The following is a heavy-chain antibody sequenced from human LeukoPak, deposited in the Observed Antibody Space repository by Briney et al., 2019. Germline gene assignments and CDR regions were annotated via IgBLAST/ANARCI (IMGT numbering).Heavy chain of an antibody. J-gene: IGHJ4*02. V-gene: IGHV1-69*04. CDR3: ALEDRAARALDY. Sequence: SVKVSCKASGDSFSSHAIIWVRQAPGQGLEWIGRIIPILGIANYAQKFQGRVTITADKSTSTAYMELSNLRSEDTAVYYFALEDRAARALDYWGQGTLVTVSS. CDR2: IIPILGIA. CDR1: GDSFSSHA. D-gene: IGHD6-6*01.